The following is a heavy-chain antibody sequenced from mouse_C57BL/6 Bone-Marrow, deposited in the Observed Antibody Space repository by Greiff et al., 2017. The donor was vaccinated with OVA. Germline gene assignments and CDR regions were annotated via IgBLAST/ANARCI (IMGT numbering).Heavy chain of an antibody. Sequence: VHLVESGAELVRPGTSVKVSCKASGYAFTNYLIEWVKQRPGQGLEWIGVINPGSGGTNYNEKFKGKATLTADKSSSTAYMQLSSLTSEDSAVYFCARSDGRRVWLAYWGQGTLVTVSA. CDR2: INPGSGGT. CDR3: ARSDGRRVWLAY. V-gene: IGHV1-54*01. D-gene: IGHD2-3*01. CDR1: GYAFTNYL. J-gene: IGHJ3*01.